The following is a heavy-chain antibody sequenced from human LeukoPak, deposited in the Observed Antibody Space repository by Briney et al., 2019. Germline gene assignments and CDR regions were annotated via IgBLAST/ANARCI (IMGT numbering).Heavy chain of an antibody. J-gene: IGHJ5*02. CDR2: ISYSGST. V-gene: IGHV4-39*01. Sequence: PSETLSLTCTVSGGSISSSNSYWGWIRQPPGKGLEWVGSISYSGSTFYNPSLKSRVTISVDTSKNQFSLKLSSVTAADTAVYYCARVSQSLDTGTTAWDWFDPWGQGTLVTVSS. CDR1: GGSISSSNSY. CDR3: ARVSQSLDTGTTAWDWFDP. D-gene: IGHD1-7*01.